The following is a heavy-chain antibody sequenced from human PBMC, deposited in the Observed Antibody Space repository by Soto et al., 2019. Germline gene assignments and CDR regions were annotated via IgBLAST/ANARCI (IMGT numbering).Heavy chain of an antibody. CDR3: ARGHRTGVLLGHAFDI. CDR2: ISSSSSTI. V-gene: IGHV3-48*01. D-gene: IGHD2-8*02. CDR1: GFTFSSYS. Sequence: EVQLVESGGGLVQPGGSLRLSCAASGFTFSSYSMNWVRQAPGKGLEWVSYISSSSSTIYYADSVKGRFTISRDNAKNSLYLQMNSLRAEDTAVYYCARGHRTGVLLGHAFDIWGQGTMVTVSS. J-gene: IGHJ3*02.